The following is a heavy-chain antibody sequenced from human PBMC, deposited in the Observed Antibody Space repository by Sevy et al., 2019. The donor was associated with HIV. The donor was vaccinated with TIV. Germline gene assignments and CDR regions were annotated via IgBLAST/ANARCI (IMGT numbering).Heavy chain of an antibody. Sequence: GGSLRLSCAASGFTFSSYAMHWVRQAPGKGLEWVAVISYDGSNKYYADSVKGRFTISRDNSKNTLYLQRNSLRAEDAAVYYCARDVRLLEWLFVYWGQGTLVTVSS. CDR1: GFTFSSYA. CDR2: ISYDGSNK. D-gene: IGHD3-3*01. V-gene: IGHV3-30*04. J-gene: IGHJ4*02. CDR3: ARDVRLLEWLFVY.